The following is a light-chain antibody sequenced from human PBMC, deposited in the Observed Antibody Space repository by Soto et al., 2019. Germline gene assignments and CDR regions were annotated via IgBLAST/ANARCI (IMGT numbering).Light chain of an antibody. J-gene: IGKJ4*01. Sequence: EIVLTQSPGALSLSPGERATLSCRASQSVSSSFLAWYQQKPGQATRILIYGASTRATGIPDRFSGSGSGTDFTLPISRLEPEDSAVYYCQQYANSPLAFGGGTKVDIK. CDR3: QQYANSPLA. CDR2: GAS. V-gene: IGKV3-20*01. CDR1: QSVSSSF.